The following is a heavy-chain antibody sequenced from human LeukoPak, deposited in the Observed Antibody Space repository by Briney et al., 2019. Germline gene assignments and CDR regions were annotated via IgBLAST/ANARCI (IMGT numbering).Heavy chain of an antibody. CDR1: GGSFSGYY. CDR2: INHSGST. Sequence: SETLSLTCAVYGGSFSGYYWSWIRQPPGKGLEWIGEINHSGSTNYNPSLKSRVTISVDTSKNQFSLKLSSVAAADTAVYYCATALAVAEIDYWGQGTLVTVSS. CDR3: ATALAVAEIDY. V-gene: IGHV4-34*01. J-gene: IGHJ4*02. D-gene: IGHD6-19*01.